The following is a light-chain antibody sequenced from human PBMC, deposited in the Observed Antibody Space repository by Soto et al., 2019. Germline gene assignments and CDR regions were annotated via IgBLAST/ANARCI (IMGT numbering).Light chain of an antibody. V-gene: IGKV1-5*01. J-gene: IGKJ1*01. Sequence: DIQMTQSPSTLSGSVGDRVTISCRASQNVNIFLAWYQQKPGKAPKLLISDASTLESGVPSRFSGSGSGTEFTLTITGLQPDDSATYYCQQYSSYYRPFGQGTKVDIK. CDR1: QNVNIF. CDR3: QQYSSYYRP. CDR2: DAS.